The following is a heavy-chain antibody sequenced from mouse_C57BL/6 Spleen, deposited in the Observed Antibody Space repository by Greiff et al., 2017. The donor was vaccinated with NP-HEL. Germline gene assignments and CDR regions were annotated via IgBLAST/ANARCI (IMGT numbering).Heavy chain of an antibody. D-gene: IGHD2-5*01. J-gene: IGHJ4*01. V-gene: IGHV1-81*01. CDR3: ARDCSIKGAPMDC. CDR2: IYPRSGNT. Sequence: VKLMESGAELARPGASVKLSCKASGYTFTSYGISWVKQRTGQGLEWIGEIYPRSGNTYYNEKFKGKATLTADKSSSTAYMELRSLTSEDSAVYFCARDCSIKGAPMDCWGQGTSVTVSS. CDR1: GYTFTSYG.